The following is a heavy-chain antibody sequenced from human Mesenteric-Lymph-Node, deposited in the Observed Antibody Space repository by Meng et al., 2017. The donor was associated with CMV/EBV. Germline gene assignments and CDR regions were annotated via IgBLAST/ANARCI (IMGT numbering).Heavy chain of an antibody. CDR2: TYYRSESYN. D-gene: IGHD3-16*01. Sequence: QSLTHLVKPPKPPSATSTTSADSISRNNAAWKWISQPPARGRVWWGRTYYRSESYNYYAFSVKSRISVILDTSKNQLSLHLNFVTPEDTAVYYCAYFGDLPPLCWGQGTLVTVSS. V-gene: IGHV6-1*01. J-gene: IGHJ4*02. CDR3: AYFGDLPPLC. CDR1: ADSISRNNAA.